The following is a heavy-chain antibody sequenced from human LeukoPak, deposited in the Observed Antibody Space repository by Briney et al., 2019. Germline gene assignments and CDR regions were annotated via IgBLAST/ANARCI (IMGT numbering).Heavy chain of an antibody. J-gene: IGHJ4*02. CDR1: GFTVSNNY. CDR3: ARDGGAAAGY. CDR2: LYRGRST. Sequence: GGSLTLSCAASGFTVSNNYMSWVRQAPGKGLEWVSVLYRGRSTYCADSVQGRFTMSRENSKITLYLQMNSLRAEDTAVYYCARDGGAAAGYWGQGTRVTVSS. V-gene: IGHV3-66*01. D-gene: IGHD6-13*01.